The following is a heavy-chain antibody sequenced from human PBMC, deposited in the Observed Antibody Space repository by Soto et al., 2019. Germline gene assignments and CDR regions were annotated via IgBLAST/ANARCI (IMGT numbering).Heavy chain of an antibody. CDR3: ARVPVLLWFGETYYYYGMDV. J-gene: IGHJ6*02. D-gene: IGHD3-10*01. CDR2: IYYSGRT. Sequence: QVQLQESGPGLVKPSETLSLTCTVSGGSISSYYWSWIRQPPGKGLEWIGYIYYSGRTNYNPSLKSLVTISVDTSKNQFSLKLSSVTAADTAVYYCARVPVLLWFGETYYYYGMDVWGQGTTVTVSS. V-gene: IGHV4-59*01. CDR1: GGSISSYY.